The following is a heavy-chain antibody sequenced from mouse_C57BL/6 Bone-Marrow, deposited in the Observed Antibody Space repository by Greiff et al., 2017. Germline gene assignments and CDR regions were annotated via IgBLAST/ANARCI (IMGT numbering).Heavy chain of an antibody. J-gene: IGHJ4*01. Sequence: QVQLKESGPGLVQPSQSLSITCTVSGFSLTSYGVHWVRQSPGKGLEWLGVIWRGGSTDYNAAFMSRLSITKDNSKSQVFFKMNSLQADDTAIYYCAKNWEDYDAYAMDYWGQGTSVTVSS. CDR2: IWRGGST. V-gene: IGHV2-5*01. CDR1: GFSLTSYG. CDR3: AKNWEDYDAYAMDY. D-gene: IGHD2-4*01.